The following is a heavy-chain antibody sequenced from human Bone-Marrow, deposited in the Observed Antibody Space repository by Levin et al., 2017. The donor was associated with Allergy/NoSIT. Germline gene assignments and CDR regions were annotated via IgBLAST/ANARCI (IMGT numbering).Heavy chain of an antibody. CDR3: AREGSTWLNVDALDI. Sequence: PGGSLRLSCAASGFTFSSYWMSWVRQAPGKGLEFVANIKRDGGEKHYVDSVKGRFTISRDNAKNSLYLHMYSLRADDTAIYYCAREGSTWLNVDALDIWGRGTKVTVSS. J-gene: IGHJ3*02. V-gene: IGHV3-7*01. CDR1: GFTFSSYW. D-gene: IGHD3-10*01. CDR2: IKRDGGEK.